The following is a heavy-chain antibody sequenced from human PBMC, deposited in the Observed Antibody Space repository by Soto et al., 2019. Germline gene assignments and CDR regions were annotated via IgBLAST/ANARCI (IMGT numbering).Heavy chain of an antibody. J-gene: IGHJ2*01. CDR1: GGSIINYY. V-gene: IGHV4-4*07. Sequence: PSETLSLTCTVSGGSIINYYCIFIRQPALKGLEWIGRIYTSESPDYNPSLKSRVTMSVDTSKNQVSLKLSSLTAADTAVYYCVLCATAGYFDLWGRGTLVTVSS. CDR3: VLCATAGYFDL. CDR2: IYTSESP.